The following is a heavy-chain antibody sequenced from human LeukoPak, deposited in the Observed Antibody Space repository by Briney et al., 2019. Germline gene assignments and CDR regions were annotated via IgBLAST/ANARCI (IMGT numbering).Heavy chain of an antibody. J-gene: IGHJ4*02. V-gene: IGHV4-59*01. CDR2: IYYSGST. D-gene: IGHD3-9*01. CDR1: GESISSYY. CDR3: ARSSYYDILTGYYNFDY. Sequence: SETLSLTCTVSGESISSYYWSWIRQPPGKGLEWIGYIYYSGSTNYNPSLKSRVTISVDTSTNQFSLKLSSVTAADTAVYYCARSSYYDILTGYYNFDYWGQGTLVTVSS.